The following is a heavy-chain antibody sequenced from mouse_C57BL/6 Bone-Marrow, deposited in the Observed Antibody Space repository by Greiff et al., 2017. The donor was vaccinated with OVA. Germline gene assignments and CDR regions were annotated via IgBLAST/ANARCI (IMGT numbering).Heavy chain of an antibody. D-gene: IGHD2-12*01. CDR2: IWRGGSA. V-gene: IGHV2-5*01. J-gene: IGHJ4*01. CDR3: ARSYDGDYAMDY. CDR1: GFSLTSYG. Sequence: VQLVESGPGLVQPSQSLSITCTVSGFSLTSYGVHWVRQSPGKGLEWLGVIWRGGSADYNAAFMSRLSITKDNSKSQVFFKMNSLQADDTAIYYCARSYDGDYAMDYWGQGTSVTVSS.